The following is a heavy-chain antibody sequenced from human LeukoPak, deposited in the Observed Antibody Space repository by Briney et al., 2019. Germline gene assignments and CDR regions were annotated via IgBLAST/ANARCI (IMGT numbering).Heavy chain of an antibody. CDR3: ARDYGDNSGWFDP. J-gene: IGHJ5*02. CDR1: GGTFSSYA. V-gene: IGHV1-8*03. D-gene: IGHD4-23*01. CDR2: LNPNSGST. Sequence: ASVKVSCKASGGTFSSYAISWVRQAPGQGLEWMGWLNPNSGSTGYAQKFQGRVSLTSNTSISTAYMELSSLTSEDTAVYYCARDYGDNSGWFDPWGQGTLVTVSS.